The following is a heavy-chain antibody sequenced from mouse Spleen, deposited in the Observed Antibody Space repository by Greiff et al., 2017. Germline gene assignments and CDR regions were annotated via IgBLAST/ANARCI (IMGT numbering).Heavy chain of an antibody. CDR1: GFTFSSYA. CDR3: ARHPYDYGFMDY. Sequence: EVQLVESGGGLVKLGGSLKLSCAASGFTFSSYAMSWVRQTPEKRLEWVATISSGGGNTYYPDSVKGRFTISRDNAKNTLYLQMSSLKSEDTAMYYCARHPYDYGFMDYWGQGTSVTVSS. V-gene: IGHV5-9-3*01. D-gene: IGHD2-4*01. J-gene: IGHJ4*01. CDR2: ISSGGGNT.